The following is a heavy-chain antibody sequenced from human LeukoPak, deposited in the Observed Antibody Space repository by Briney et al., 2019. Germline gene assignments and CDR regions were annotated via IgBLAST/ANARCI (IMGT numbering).Heavy chain of an antibody. D-gene: IGHD5-12*01. J-gene: IGHJ5*02. CDR2: IYYSGST. Sequence: KPSETLSLTCTVSGGSISSYYWSWIRQPPGKGLEWIGYIYYSGSTNYNPSLKSRVTISVDTSKNQFSLKLSSVTAADTAVYYCARGGYSGYGPTNWFDPWGQGTLVTVSS. CDR3: ARGGYSGYGPTNWFDP. V-gene: IGHV4-59*01. CDR1: GGSISSYY.